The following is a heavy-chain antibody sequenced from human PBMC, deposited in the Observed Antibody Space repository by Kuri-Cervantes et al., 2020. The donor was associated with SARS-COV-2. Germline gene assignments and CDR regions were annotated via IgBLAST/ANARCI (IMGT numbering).Heavy chain of an antibody. CDR3: ARHHKVQLELRDY. V-gene: IGHV5-51*01. CDR2: IYPGDSDT. Sequence: CQVSGFSFTSYWIGWVRPIPGKGLEWMGTIYPGDSDTRYSPSFQGQGTISVDKSTSTAYLQWSSPKASDTAMYYCARHHKVQLELRDYWGQGTLVTVSS. J-gene: IGHJ4*02. D-gene: IGHD1-7*01. CDR1: GFSFTSYW.